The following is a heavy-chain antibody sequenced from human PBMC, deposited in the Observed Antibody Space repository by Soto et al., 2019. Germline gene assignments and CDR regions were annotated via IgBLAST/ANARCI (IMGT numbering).Heavy chain of an antibody. J-gene: IGHJ4*02. CDR2: INPNSGGT. CDR1: GYTFTGYY. CDR3: ARLYNWNDGDFDY. Sequence: ASVKVSCKASGYTFTGYYMHWVRQAPGQGLEWMGWINPNSGGTNYAQKFQGWVTMTRDTSISTAYMELSRLRSDDTAVYYCARLYNWNDGDFDYWGQGTLVTVSS. D-gene: IGHD1-1*01. V-gene: IGHV1-2*04.